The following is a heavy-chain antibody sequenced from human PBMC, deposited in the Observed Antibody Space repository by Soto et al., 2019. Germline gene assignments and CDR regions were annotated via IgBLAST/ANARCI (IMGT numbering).Heavy chain of an antibody. J-gene: IGHJ1*01. CDR1: VGSISIYY. D-gene: IGHD4-17*01. Sequence: PSETLSLTRAASVGSISIYYCTGTRQPQGTGLEWIGYIYYSGSTDYNPSLKSRVTISVDTSKNHFSLKLSSVTAADTAVYYCARHSPLIDYGDYVLWYFQHWGQGTLVTVSS. V-gene: IGHV4-59*08. CDR3: ARHSPLIDYGDYVLWYFQH. CDR2: IYYSGST.